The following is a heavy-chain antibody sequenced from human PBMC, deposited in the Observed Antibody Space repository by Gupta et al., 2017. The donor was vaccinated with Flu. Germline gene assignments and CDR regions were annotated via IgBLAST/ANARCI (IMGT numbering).Heavy chain of an antibody. V-gene: IGHV3-66*02. Sequence: EVQLVESGGGLVQPGGSLRLSCAASGFSVSSHYMIWVRQAPGKGLKWVSIIHSGGSTYYEDSVKGRFTISRDNLKNTLDLQMNSRTAEDTAVYFCARDSGTYFLNFDYWGQGTLVTVSS. CDR1: GFSVSSHY. CDR2: IHSGGST. D-gene: IGHD1-26*01. CDR3: ARDSGTYFLNFDY. J-gene: IGHJ4*02.